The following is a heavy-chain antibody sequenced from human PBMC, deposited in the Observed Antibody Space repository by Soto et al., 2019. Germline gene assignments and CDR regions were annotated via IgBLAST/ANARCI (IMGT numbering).Heavy chain of an antibody. V-gene: IGHV4-39*01. J-gene: IGHJ6*02. CDR2: IYYSGST. CDR3: ARQDCSSTSCYFYYYYGMDV. CDR1: GGSISSSSYY. Sequence: PSETLSLTCTVSGGSISSSSYYWGWIRQPPGKGLEWIGSIYYSGSTYYNPSLKGRVTISVDTSKNQFSLKLSSVTAADTAVYYCARQDCSSTSCYFYYYYGMDVWGQGTTVTVSS. D-gene: IGHD2-2*01.